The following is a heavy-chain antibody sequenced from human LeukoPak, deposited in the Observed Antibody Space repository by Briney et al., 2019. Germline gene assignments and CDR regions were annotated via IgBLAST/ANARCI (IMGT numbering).Heavy chain of an antibody. Sequence: PGGSLRLSCAASGFTFSSYAMSWVRQAPGEGLEWVSAISGSGGSTSYADSVKGRFTISRDNSKNTLYLQMNSLRAEDTAVYYCAKYRASSGYYHDAFDIWGQGTMVTVSS. V-gene: IGHV3-23*01. J-gene: IGHJ3*02. CDR1: GFTFSSYA. CDR3: AKYRASSGYYHDAFDI. D-gene: IGHD3-22*01. CDR2: ISGSGGST.